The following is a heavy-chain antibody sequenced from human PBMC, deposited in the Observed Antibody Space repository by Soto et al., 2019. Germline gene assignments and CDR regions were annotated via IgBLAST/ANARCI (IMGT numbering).Heavy chain of an antibody. Sequence: GASVKVSCKASGYTSNRYYMHWVRQAPGQGLEWMGVINPSAGGTSNPQKFRDRVSMTRDTSTRTFYMELSGLNFEDTAVYYCASGTYWSFDYWGQGTLVTVSS. J-gene: IGHJ4*02. CDR2: INPSAGGT. CDR1: GYTSNRYY. D-gene: IGHD1-26*01. CDR3: ASGTYWSFDY. V-gene: IGHV1-46*02.